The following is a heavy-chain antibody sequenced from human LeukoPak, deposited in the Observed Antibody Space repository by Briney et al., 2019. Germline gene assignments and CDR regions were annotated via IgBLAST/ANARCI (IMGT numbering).Heavy chain of an antibody. CDR2: ISSTGGNT. CDR3: AFPAHHWLVRGAFDI. V-gene: IGHV3-23*01. CDR1: GFTFSSYG. Sequence: SGGSLRLSCAASGFTFSSYGMSWVRQAPGKGLEWVSDISSTGGNTYYAESVKGRFTISRDNSKNTLYLQMNSLRAEDTAIYYCAFPAHHWLVRGAFDIWGQGTMVTVSS. J-gene: IGHJ3*02. D-gene: IGHD6-19*01.